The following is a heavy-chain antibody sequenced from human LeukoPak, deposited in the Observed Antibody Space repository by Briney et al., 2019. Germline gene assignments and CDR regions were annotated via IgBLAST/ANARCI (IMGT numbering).Heavy chain of an antibody. CDR2: IYTSGST. CDR3: ASSFKTTGYGMDV. V-gene: IGHV4-4*07. J-gene: IGHJ6*02. Sequence: PSETLSLTCAVSGGSISSYYWSWIRQPAGKGLEWIGRIYTSGSTNYNPSLKSRVTMSVDTSKNQFSLKLSSVTAADTAVYYCASSFKTTGYGMDVWGQGTTVTVSS. D-gene: IGHD3-9*01. CDR1: GGSISSYY.